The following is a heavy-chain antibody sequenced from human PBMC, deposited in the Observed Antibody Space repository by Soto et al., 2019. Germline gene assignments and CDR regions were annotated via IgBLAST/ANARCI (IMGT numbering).Heavy chain of an antibody. Sequence: GGSLRLSCAGSGFTFSDYYMTWIRQAPGKGLEWVSHISVSGSTIYYADSVKGRFTISRDNAKNSLYLQMNSLRAEDTAVYYCARDTYYDFWSGAGRFDYWGRGTLVTVSS. CDR3: ARDTYYDFWSGAGRFDY. D-gene: IGHD3-3*01. J-gene: IGHJ4*02. CDR1: GFTFSDYY. CDR2: ISVSGSTI. V-gene: IGHV3-11*01.